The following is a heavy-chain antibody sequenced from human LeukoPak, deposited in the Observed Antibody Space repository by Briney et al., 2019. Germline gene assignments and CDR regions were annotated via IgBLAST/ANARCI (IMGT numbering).Heavy chain of an antibody. CDR3: ARHIAARLASGYYYYMDV. V-gene: IGHV4-59*01. J-gene: IGHJ6*03. Sequence: PSETLSLTCAVSGGSISNYYWSWIRQSPGKGLEYISDIYYSGSSSYNPSLKSRVTISVDTSKNQFSLRLSCVTAADTAVYCCARHIAARLASGYYYYMDVWGKGTTVTVSS. CDR1: GGSISNYY. CDR2: IYYSGSS. D-gene: IGHD6-6*01.